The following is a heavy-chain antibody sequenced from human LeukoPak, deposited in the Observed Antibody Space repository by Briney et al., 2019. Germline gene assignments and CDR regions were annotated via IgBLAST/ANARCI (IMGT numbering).Heavy chain of an antibody. J-gene: IGHJ6*03. D-gene: IGHD2-21*02. CDR3: ARNGFRTPCGIDCYSDYMDV. V-gene: IGHV4-59*12. CDR1: GGSFSGDS. CDR2: IYYTGAI. Sequence: SETLSLTCTVSGGSFSGDSWTWLRQPAGKGLEWVGYIYYTGAINYNPSLKSRVAMSVDPSKNQFSLQVTSVTAADTAVYFCARNGFRTPCGIDCYSDYMDVWGKGAAVTVSS.